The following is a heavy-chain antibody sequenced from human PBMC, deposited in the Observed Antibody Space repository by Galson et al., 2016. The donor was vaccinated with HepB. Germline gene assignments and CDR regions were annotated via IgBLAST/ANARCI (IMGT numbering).Heavy chain of an antibody. J-gene: IGHJ5*02. CDR2: INPSGGNT. D-gene: IGHD1-26*01. Sequence: SVKVSCKASGYAFARYYMHWVRQAPGQGPEWLGRINPSGGNTTYAQKFQGRVTMTRDTSTSTVYMELSSLRSDDTAVYYCARSPVLELLGRYSWFDPWGQGTLVTVSS. CDR3: ARSPVLELLGRYSWFDP. V-gene: IGHV1-46*01. CDR1: GYAFARYY.